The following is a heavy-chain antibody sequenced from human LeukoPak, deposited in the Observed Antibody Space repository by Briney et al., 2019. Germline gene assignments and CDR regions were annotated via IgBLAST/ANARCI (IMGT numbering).Heavy chain of an antibody. CDR2: INHNGST. CDR3: ARRSPWGGDYYFDY. V-gene: IGHV4-34*01. J-gene: IGHJ4*02. Sequence: PSETLSLTCAVYGGSFGGYYWSWIRQPPGKGLEWIGEINHNGSTNYNPSLKSRVTISVDTSKNQFSLKLSSVTAADTAVYYCARRSPWGGDYYFDYWGQGTLVTVSS. D-gene: IGHD2-21*01. CDR1: GGSFGGYY.